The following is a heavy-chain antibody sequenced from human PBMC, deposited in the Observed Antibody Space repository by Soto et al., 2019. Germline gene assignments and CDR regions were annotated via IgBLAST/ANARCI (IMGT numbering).Heavy chain of an antibody. CDR1: GLTFSSYW. CDR3: ALSHTVTTDY. Sequence: EVQLVESGGGLVQPGGSLRLSCAASGLTFSSYWMHWVRQAPGKGLVWVSRINSDGSSKSYADSVKGRFTIARENAKHTLYLQMNSLRAEDTAVYYCALSHTVTTDYWGQGTLVTVSS. V-gene: IGHV3-74*01. CDR2: INSDGSSK. J-gene: IGHJ4*02. D-gene: IGHD4-17*01.